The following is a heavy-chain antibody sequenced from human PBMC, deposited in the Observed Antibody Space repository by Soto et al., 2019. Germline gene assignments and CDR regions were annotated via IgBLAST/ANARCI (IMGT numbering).Heavy chain of an antibody. CDR2: IYPGDSDT. V-gene: IGHV5-51*01. D-gene: IGHD1-26*01. J-gene: IGHJ5*02. CDR3: ARHIRPLLQKGVWFDP. Sequence: PGESLKISCKGSGYSFTSYWIGWVRQMPGKGLEWMGIIYPGDSDTRYSPSFQGQVTISADKSISTAYLQWSSLKASDTAMYYCARHIRPLLQKGVWFDPWGQGTLVTVSS. CDR1: GYSFTSYW.